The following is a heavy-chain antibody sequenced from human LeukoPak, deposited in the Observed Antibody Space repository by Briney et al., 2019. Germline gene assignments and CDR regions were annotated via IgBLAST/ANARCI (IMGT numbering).Heavy chain of an antibody. CDR2: ISSSGNTI. CDR3: ARDLFGYY. J-gene: IGHJ4*02. Sequence: PGGSLRLSCAASGFTFSNYEMNWVRQAPGKGLEWVSYISSSGNTIYYADSVKGRFTISRDNAKNSLYLQMNSLRAEDTAVYYCARDLFGYYWGQGTLVTVSS. D-gene: IGHD3-16*01. V-gene: IGHV3-48*03. CDR1: GFTFSNYE.